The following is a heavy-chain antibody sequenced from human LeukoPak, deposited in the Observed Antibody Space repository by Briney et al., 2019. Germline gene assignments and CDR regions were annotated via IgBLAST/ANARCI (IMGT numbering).Heavy chain of an antibody. J-gene: IGHJ4*02. V-gene: IGHV4-61*10. CDR3: ARGTGIVGATLDY. D-gene: IGHD1-26*01. CDR2: IYYSGST. Sequence: SETLSLTCTVSGGSISSGSYYWSWIRQPAGKGLEWIGYIYYSGSTNYNPSLKSRVTISVDTSKNQFSLKLSSVTAADTAVYYCARGTGIVGATLDYWGQGTLVTVSS. CDR1: GGSISSGSYY.